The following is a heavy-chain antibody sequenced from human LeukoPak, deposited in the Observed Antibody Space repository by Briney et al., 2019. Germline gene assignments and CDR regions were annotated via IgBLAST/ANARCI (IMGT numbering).Heavy chain of an antibody. CDR3: ASGSLWSGILED. CDR1: GFTFSSYE. Sequence: GGSLRLSCAASGFTFSSYEMNWVRQAPGKGLEWVSYISSSGSTIYYADSVKGRFTISRYNAKNSLYLQMNSLRAEDTAVYYCASGSLWSGILEDWGQGTLVIVSS. D-gene: IGHD3-3*01. CDR2: ISSSGSTI. V-gene: IGHV3-48*03. J-gene: IGHJ4*02.